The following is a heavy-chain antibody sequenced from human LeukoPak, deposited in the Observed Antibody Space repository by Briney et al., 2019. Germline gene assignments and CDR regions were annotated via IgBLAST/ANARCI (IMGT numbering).Heavy chain of an antibody. D-gene: IGHD3-22*01. Sequence: GASVKVSCKASGYTFTGYYMHWVRQAPGQGLEWMGWINPNSGGTNYAQKFQGRVTMTRDTSISTAYMELSRLRSDDTAVYYCARGFSAGSYDSTFWGQGTMVTVSS. CDR1: GYTFTGYY. CDR3: ARGFSAGSYDSTF. V-gene: IGHV1-2*02. CDR2: INPNSGGT. J-gene: IGHJ3*01.